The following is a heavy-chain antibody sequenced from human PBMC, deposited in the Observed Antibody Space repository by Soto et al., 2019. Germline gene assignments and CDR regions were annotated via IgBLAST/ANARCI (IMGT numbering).Heavy chain of an antibody. D-gene: IGHD6-6*01. CDR2: ISGSGDST. CDR3: AKDESSSSAVDY. CDR1: GITFSNYG. Sequence: GGSLRLSCAASGITFSNYGMSWVRQAPGKGLEWVSVISGSGDSTHYADSVKGRFTISRDNSKNTLYLQMNSLRAEDTAVYYCAKDESSSSAVDYWGQGTLVTVSS. V-gene: IGHV3-23*01. J-gene: IGHJ4*02.